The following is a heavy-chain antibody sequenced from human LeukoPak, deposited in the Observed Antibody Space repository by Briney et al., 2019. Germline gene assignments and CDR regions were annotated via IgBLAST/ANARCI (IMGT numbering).Heavy chain of an antibody. CDR1: GGSISSGGYY. V-gene: IGHV4-39*01. D-gene: IGHD3-22*01. J-gene: IGHJ4*02. CDR2: IYYSGST. Sequence: SETLSLTCTVSGGSISSGGYYWAWIRQPPGKGLEWIGSIYYSGSTYYNPSLKSRVTISVDTSKKQFSLRLSSVTAADTAVYYCASNYFDSSGPLEIDYWGQGTLVTVSS. CDR3: ASNYFDSSGPLEIDY.